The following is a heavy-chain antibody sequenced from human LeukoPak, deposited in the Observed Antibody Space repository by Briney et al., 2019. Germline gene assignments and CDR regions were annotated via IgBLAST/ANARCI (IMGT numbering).Heavy chain of an antibody. Sequence: SETLSLTCTVSGGSISSYYWSWIRQPPGKGLEWIGYIFYSGSTNYNPSLRSRVTISVDTSKNRFSLELSSVTAADTAVYYCARVYYSNSYDYWYFGLWGRGTLVTVSS. CDR2: IFYSGST. CDR3: ARVYYSNSYDYWYFGL. V-gene: IGHV4-59*01. J-gene: IGHJ2*01. CDR1: GGSISSYY. D-gene: IGHD6-13*01.